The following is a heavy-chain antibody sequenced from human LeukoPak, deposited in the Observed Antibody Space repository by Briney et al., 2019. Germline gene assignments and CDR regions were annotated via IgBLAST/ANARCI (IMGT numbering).Heavy chain of an antibody. CDR1: GFTFSSYW. CDR2: IKKDGSEK. D-gene: IGHD5-18*01. CDR3: ARHLSGITGYTSGRGIDY. V-gene: IGHV3-7*01. Sequence: GGSLRLSCAASGFTFSSYWMSWGRQAPGKGLEGVANIKKDGSEKYYVDSVKGRFTISRDNAETSLYLQMNSLRAEDTAVYYCARHLSGITGYTSGRGIDYWGQGTLVTVSS. J-gene: IGHJ4*02.